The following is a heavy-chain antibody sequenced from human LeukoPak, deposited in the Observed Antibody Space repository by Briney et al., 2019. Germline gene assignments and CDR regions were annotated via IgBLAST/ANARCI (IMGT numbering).Heavy chain of an antibody. V-gene: IGHV1-69*13. CDR2: FIPIVNTA. CDR1: GGTFSGYA. Sequence: GASVKVSCKASGGTFSGYAISWVRQAPGHGLEWMGGFIPIVNTANYAQRFQGRVTFTADESTSTAYMELSSLTSEDTGVFYCAVYDSSSLGPWGQGTLVTVSS. J-gene: IGHJ5*02. CDR3: AVYDSSSLGP. D-gene: IGHD3-22*01.